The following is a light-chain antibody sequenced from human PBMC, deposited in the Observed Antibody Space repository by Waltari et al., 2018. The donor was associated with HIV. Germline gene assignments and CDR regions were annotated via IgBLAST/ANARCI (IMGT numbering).Light chain of an antibody. CDR3: CSHVVSPPWV. CDR1: SGDLGGHNF. V-gene: IGLV2-11*01. J-gene: IGLJ3*02. Sequence: QSALTQPRSVSGSPGQSVTISGTGTSGDLGGHNFVSWYQQYPGKAAKLIVYEVTTRPSGVPDRFSGSKSGNPASLALCGLLAEDEASYYGCSHVVSPPWVFGGGSKLTVL. CDR2: EVT.